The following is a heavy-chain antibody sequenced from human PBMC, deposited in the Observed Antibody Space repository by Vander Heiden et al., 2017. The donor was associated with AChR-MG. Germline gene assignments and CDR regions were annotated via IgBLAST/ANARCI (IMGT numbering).Heavy chain of an antibody. CDR3: ARALYPYAFDI. V-gene: IGHV2-70*04. CDR1: GFSLSTSGMR. CDR2: IDWDDDK. J-gene: IGHJ3*02. Sequence: QVTLKESGPALVKPTQTLTLTCTFSGFSLSTSGMRVSWIRQPPGKALEWLARIDWDDDKFYSTSLKTRLTISKDTSKNQVVLTMTNMDPVDTATYYCARALYPYAFDIWGQGTMVTVSS.